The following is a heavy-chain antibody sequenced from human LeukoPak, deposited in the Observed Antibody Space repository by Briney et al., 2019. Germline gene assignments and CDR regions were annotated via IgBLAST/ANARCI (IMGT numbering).Heavy chain of an antibody. CDR1: GDSVSSNSAA. Sequence: SQTLSLTCAISGDSVSSNSAAWNWIRQSPSRGLEWLGRTFYRSKWHNDYTASVKSRTTINPDTSKNHFSLQLDSMTPEDTAVYYCARGRYISGWYYFDYWGQGALVTVSS. J-gene: IGHJ4*02. D-gene: IGHD6-19*01. CDR3: ARGRYISGWYYFDY. V-gene: IGHV6-1*01. CDR2: TFYRSKWHN.